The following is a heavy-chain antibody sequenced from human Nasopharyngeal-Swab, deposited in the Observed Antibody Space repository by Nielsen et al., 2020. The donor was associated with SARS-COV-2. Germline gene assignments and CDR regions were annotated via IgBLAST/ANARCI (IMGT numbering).Heavy chain of an antibody. D-gene: IGHD1-7*01. V-gene: IGHV3-53*01. CDR2: VYSGGNT. J-gene: IGHJ3*02. Sequence: GESLKISCVGSGFTVTSNIMTWVRQAPGKGLEWVSHVYSGGNTYYADSVRGRFTISRDDSRNTLYLQMNDLRAEDTAVYYCARDLRVSGTTADALDIWGQGTMVTVSS. CDR3: ARDLRVSGTTADALDI. CDR1: GFTVTSNI.